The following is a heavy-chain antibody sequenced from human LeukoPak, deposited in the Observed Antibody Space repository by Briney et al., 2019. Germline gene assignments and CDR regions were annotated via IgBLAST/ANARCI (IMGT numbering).Heavy chain of an antibody. V-gene: IGHV4-4*07. J-gene: IGHJ4*02. Sequence: PSETLSLTCTVSGGSISSDFWTWIRQPAGKGLEWIGRIYISGSTNYNPSLKSRVTMSVDTSKNQFSLRVSSVTAADTAVYYCAREVSRGRSGYQIDYWGPGTLVAVSS. CDR3: AREVSRGRSGYQIDY. CDR1: GGSISSDF. CDR2: IYISGST. D-gene: IGHD3-22*01.